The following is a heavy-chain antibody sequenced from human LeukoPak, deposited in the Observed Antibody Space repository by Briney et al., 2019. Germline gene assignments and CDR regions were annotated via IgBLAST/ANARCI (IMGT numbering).Heavy chain of an antibody. Sequence: SQTLSLTCTVSGGSISSGGYYWSWIRQHPGKGLEWIGYIYYSGSTYYNPSLKSRVTISVDTSKNQFSLKLSSVTAADTAVYYCARELPGTAVAEVWGQGTMVTVSS. CDR3: ARELPGTAVAEV. CDR1: GGSISSGGYY. V-gene: IGHV4-31*03. J-gene: IGHJ3*01. CDR2: IYYSGST. D-gene: IGHD6-19*01.